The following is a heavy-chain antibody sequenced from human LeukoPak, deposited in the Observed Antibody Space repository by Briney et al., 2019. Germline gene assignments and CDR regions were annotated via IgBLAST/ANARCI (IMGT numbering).Heavy chain of an antibody. CDR3: ASGPTIFGVGYYFDY. Sequence: SVKVSCKASGGTFSSYAISWVRQAPGQGLEWMGGIIPIFGTANYAQKFQGRVTITTDESTSTAYMELSSLRSEDTAVYYCASGPTIFGVGYYFDYWGQGTLVTVSS. D-gene: IGHD3-3*01. CDR1: GGTFSSYA. J-gene: IGHJ4*02. V-gene: IGHV1-69*05. CDR2: IIPIFGTA.